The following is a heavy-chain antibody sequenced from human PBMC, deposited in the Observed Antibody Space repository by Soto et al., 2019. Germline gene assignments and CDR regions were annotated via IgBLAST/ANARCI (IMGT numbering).Heavy chain of an antibody. D-gene: IGHD3-3*01. V-gene: IGHV3-23*01. CDR1: GFTFGRYA. CDR2: LSGIGSST. CDR3: AKDARSLDYGFWSGGNAAFDH. Sequence: EVQLLESGGGLVQPGGSLRLSCAASGFTFGRYAMTWVRPAPGKGLEWVSSLSGIGSSTYYADSVKGRFTISRDNSKDMLHLQMHSLRAEDTALYYCAKDARSLDYGFWSGGNAAFDHWGQGTKVTVSS. J-gene: IGHJ3*01.